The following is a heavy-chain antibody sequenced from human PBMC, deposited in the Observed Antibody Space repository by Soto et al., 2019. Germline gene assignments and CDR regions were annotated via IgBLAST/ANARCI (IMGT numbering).Heavy chain of an antibody. V-gene: IGHV3-11*01. Sequence: PGGSLRLSCAASGFTFGDYYMSWIRQAPGKGLEWVSHISSSGNTIYYPDSVKGRFTISRDNAKNSLYLQMNSLRAEDTAVYYCVRPLSSSWPLDYWGLGTLVTVSS. CDR3: VRPLSSSWPLDY. D-gene: IGHD6-13*01. CDR1: GFTFGDYY. J-gene: IGHJ4*02. CDR2: ISSSGNTI.